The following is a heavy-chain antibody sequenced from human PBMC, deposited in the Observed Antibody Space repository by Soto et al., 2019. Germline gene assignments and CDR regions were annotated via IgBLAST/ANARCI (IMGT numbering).Heavy chain of an antibody. Sequence: EVQLLESGGGLVQPGGSLRLSCAASGFTFSSYAMSWVRQAPGKGLEWVSAISGRGGNTYYADSVKGRFTISRDNSKNTRYLQMTSLRDENAAVYDCANEGGSYRGGSFDYWGQGTLVTVSS. CDR2: ISGRGGNT. V-gene: IGHV3-23*01. J-gene: IGHJ4*02. CDR3: ANEGGSYRGGSFDY. CDR1: GFTFSSYA. D-gene: IGHD3-16*02.